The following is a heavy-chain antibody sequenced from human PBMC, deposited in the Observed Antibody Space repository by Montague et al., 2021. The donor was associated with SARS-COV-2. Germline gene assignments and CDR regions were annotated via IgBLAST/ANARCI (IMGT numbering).Heavy chain of an antibody. CDR2: TYYRYEWYS. V-gene: IGHV6-1*01. CDR3: ARAERGSCGDGNCYQYFFNY. J-gene: IGHJ4*02. Sequence: CAISGDSVSTHRGTWNWVTLSPSTGLEWVGRTYYRYEWYSDYSVSVKSRISINPDTSKNQFSLQLNSVTPEDTAVYYCARAERGSCGDGNCYQYFFNYWGQGTLVTVSS. D-gene: IGHD2-15*01. CDR1: GDSVSTHRGT.